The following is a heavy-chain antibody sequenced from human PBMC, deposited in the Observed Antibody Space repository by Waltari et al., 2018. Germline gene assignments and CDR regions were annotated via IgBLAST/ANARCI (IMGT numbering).Heavy chain of an antibody. CDR2: IKQDGSET. CDR3: ARDQEYYDSSGPDY. Sequence: VQLVESGGGVVQPGRSLRLSCAASGFTFSSYWMSWVRQAPGKGLEWVANIKQDGSETYYVDSVKGRFTISRDNAKNSLYLQMNSLRAEDTAVYYCARDQEYYDSSGPDYWGQGTLVTVSS. CDR1: GFTFSSYW. D-gene: IGHD3-22*01. J-gene: IGHJ4*02. V-gene: IGHV3-7*04.